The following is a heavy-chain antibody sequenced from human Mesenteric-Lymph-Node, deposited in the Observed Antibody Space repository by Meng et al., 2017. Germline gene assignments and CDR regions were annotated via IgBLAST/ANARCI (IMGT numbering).Heavy chain of an antibody. CDR3: ARGLRGYSYGYPDY. J-gene: IGHJ4*02. V-gene: IGHV1-69*02. Sequence: QVQLLQSGAEGKKPGSSVKVYCKASGGTFSSYTISWVRQAPGQGLEWMGRIIPILGIANYAQKFQGRVTITADKSTSTAYMELSSLRSEDTAVYYCARGLRGYSYGYPDYWGQGTLVTVSS. CDR2: IIPILGIA. CDR1: GGTFSSYT. D-gene: IGHD5-18*01.